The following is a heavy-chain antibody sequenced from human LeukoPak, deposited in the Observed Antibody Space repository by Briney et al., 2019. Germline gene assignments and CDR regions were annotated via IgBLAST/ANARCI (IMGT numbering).Heavy chain of an antibody. D-gene: IGHD2/OR15-2a*01. Sequence: ASVTVSFTASGYTFTGYYMHWVRQAPGQGLEWMGIINPSGGSTSYAQKFQGRVTITRDTSTSTVYMELSSLRSEDTAVYYCARDILSFAGFDYWGQGTLVTVS. V-gene: IGHV1-46*01. CDR2: INPSGGST. CDR3: ARDILSFAGFDY. J-gene: IGHJ4*02. CDR1: GYTFTGYY.